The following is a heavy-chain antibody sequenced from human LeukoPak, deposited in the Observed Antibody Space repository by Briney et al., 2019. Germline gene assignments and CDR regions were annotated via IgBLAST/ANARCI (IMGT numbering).Heavy chain of an antibody. Sequence: GASVKVSCKPSVYTFTVYFLHWVPPAPGQGLEWMGWINPNSGGTNYAQKFQGRVTMTRDTALSTAYMELSRLRSDDTAEYYFAGDSTVSAVPFDYWGQGTLVTVSS. J-gene: IGHJ4*02. V-gene: IGHV1-2*02. CDR1: VYTFTVYF. CDR2: INPNSGGT. D-gene: IGHD4-17*01. CDR3: AGDSTVSAVPFDY.